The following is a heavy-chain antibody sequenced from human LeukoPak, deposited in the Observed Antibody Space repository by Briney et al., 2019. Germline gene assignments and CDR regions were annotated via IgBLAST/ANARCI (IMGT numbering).Heavy chain of an antibody. CDR2: ISGSGGST. D-gene: IGHD3-3*01. CDR3: AKDRAYDFWSGSFGY. J-gene: IGHJ4*02. CDR1: GFTFSSYA. V-gene: IGHV3-23*01. Sequence: GASLRLSCAASGFTFSSYAMSWVRQAPGKGLEWVSAISGSGGSTYYADSVKGRFTISRDNPKNTLYLQMNSLRAEDTAVYYCAKDRAYDFWSGSFGYWGQGTLVTVSS.